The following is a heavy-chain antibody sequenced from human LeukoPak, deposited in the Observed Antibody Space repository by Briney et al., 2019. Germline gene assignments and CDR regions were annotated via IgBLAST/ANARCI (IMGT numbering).Heavy chain of an antibody. Sequence: GGSLRLSCAASGFTFSSYSMNWVRQAPGKGLEWVSYISSSSSTIYYADSVKGRFTISRDNAKNSLYLQMNSLRAEDTAVYYCARGDTQLNLFTMIVVVTPFDYWGQGTLVTVSS. CDR2: ISSSSSTI. CDR1: GFTFSSYS. D-gene: IGHD3-22*01. J-gene: IGHJ4*02. V-gene: IGHV3-48*04. CDR3: ARGDTQLNLFTMIVVVTPFDY.